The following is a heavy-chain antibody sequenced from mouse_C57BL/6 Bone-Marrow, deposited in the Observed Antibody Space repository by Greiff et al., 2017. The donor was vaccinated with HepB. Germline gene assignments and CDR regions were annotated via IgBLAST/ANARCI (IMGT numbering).Heavy chain of an antibody. CDR2: INPSSGYT. J-gene: IGHJ4*01. CDR3: ARRYYGIFYAMDY. Sequence: VQLVESGAELARPGASVKMSCKASGYTFPSYTMHWVKQRPGQGLEWIGYINPSSGYTKYNQKVKDKATLTADKSSSPAYMQLSSLTSEDSAVYYCARRYYGIFYAMDYWGQGTSVTVSS. V-gene: IGHV1-4*01. D-gene: IGHD2-1*01. CDR1: GYTFPSYT.